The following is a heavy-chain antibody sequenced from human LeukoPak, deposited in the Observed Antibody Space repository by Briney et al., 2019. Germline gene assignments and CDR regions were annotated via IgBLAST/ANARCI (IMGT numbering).Heavy chain of an antibody. Sequence: ASVKVSCKASGGTFSSYAISWVRQAPGQGLEWMGGIIPIFGTANYAQKFQGRVTITADESTSTAYMELSSLRSEDTAVYYCARARRHIVVVPAATQFDPWGQGTLVTVSS. J-gene: IGHJ5*02. CDR3: ARARRHIVVVPAATQFDP. CDR1: GGTFSSYA. V-gene: IGHV1-69*13. D-gene: IGHD2-2*01. CDR2: IIPIFGTA.